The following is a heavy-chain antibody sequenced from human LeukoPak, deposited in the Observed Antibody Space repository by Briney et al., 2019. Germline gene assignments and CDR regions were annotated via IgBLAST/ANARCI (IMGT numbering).Heavy chain of an antibody. Sequence: PGGSLRLSCAASGFTFSSYGMHWVRQAPGKGLEWVAVISYDGSNKYYADSVKGRFTISRDNSKNTLYLQMNSLRAEDTAVYYCAKDQGRTVTRPFDYWGQGTLVTVSS. CDR2: ISYDGSNK. V-gene: IGHV3-30*18. CDR3: AKDQGRTVTRPFDY. J-gene: IGHJ4*02. CDR1: GFTFSSYG. D-gene: IGHD4-17*01.